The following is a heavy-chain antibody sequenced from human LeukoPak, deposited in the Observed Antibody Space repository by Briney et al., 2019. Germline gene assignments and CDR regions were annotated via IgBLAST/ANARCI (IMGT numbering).Heavy chain of an antibody. CDR1: GYIFSNYW. J-gene: IGHJ5*02. Sequence: GESLKISCKGSGYIFSNYWIAWVRQMSGKGLEWMGIIYCGDSDTRYSQFFQGHVTISADKSISTAYLQWSSLKASDTAMYYCARLDFGGLFTWGQGTLVTVSS. CDR3: ARLDFGGLFT. CDR2: IYCGDSDT. V-gene: IGHV5-51*01. D-gene: IGHD3-10*01.